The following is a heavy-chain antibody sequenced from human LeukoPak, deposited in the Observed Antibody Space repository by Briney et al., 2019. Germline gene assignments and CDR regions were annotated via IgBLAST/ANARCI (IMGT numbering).Heavy chain of an antibody. Sequence: GGSLRLSCAASGSSFSTYAMSWVRQAPGKGLEWISGISSSSVDTHYAESVKGRFRVSRDNSKTTLYLQMNSLRAEDTAVYYCASGTYRLGDYWGQGVLVAVSS. J-gene: IGHJ4*02. V-gene: IGHV3-23*01. CDR1: GSSFSTYA. CDR3: ASGTYRLGDY. CDR2: ISSSSVDT. D-gene: IGHD3-10*01.